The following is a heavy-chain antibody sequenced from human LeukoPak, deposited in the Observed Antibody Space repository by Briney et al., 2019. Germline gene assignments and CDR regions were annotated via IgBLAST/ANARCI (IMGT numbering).Heavy chain of an antibody. J-gene: IGHJ6*02. CDR1: GGSISSYY. CDR3: ARNGQLTYYYGMDV. CDR2: IYYSGGT. Sequence: SETLSLTCTVSGGSISSYYWSWIRHPPGKGLEGIGYIYYSGGTNYNTSLKSRVTISVDTSKNQFSLKLSSVTAADTAVYYCARNGQLTYYYGMDVWGQGTTVTVSS. V-gene: IGHV4-59*01. D-gene: IGHD6-13*01.